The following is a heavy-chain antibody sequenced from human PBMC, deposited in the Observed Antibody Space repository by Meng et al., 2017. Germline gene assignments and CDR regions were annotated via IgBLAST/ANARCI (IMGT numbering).Heavy chain of an antibody. V-gene: IGHV4-34*01. Sequence: SQTPSLTCAVYGGSFSGYYWSWIRQPPGKGLEWIGEINHSGSTNYNPSLKSRVTISVDTSKNQFSLKLSSVTAADTAVYYCARRRRFIAAERSTEIDYWGQGTLVTVSS. J-gene: IGHJ4*02. D-gene: IGHD6-13*01. CDR2: INHSGST. CDR1: GGSFSGYY. CDR3: ARRRRFIAAERSTEIDY.